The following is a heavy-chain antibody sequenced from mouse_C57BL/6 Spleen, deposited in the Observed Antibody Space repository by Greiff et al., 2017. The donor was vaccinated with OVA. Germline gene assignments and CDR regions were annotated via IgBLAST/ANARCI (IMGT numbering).Heavy chain of an antibody. V-gene: IGHV3-6*01. D-gene: IGHD1-1*01. J-gene: IGHJ2*01. CDR2: ISYDGSN. Sequence: ESGPGLVKPSQSLSLTCSVTGYSITSGYYWNWIRQFPGNKLEWMGYISYDGSNNYNPSLNNRISITRDTSKNQFFLKLNSVTTEDTATYYCASAYYYGSSHLFDYWGQGTTLTVSS. CDR3: ASAYYYGSSHLFDY. CDR1: GYSITSGYY.